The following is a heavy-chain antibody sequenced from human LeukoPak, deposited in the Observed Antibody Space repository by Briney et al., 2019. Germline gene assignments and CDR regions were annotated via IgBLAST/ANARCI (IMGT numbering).Heavy chain of an antibody. V-gene: IGHV1-2*02. Sequence: GASVKVSCKASGYTFTGYYMHWVRQAPGQGLEWMGWINPNSGGTNYAQKFQGRVTMTRDTSISTAYMELSRLRSDDTAVYYCARSTAMVTGVFDYWGQGTLVTVSS. CDR1: GYTFTGYY. D-gene: IGHD5-18*01. J-gene: IGHJ4*02. CDR2: INPNSGGT. CDR3: ARSTAMVTGVFDY.